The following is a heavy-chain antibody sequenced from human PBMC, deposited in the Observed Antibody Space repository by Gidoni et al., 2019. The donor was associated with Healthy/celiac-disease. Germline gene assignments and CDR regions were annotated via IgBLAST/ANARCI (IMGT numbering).Heavy chain of an antibody. V-gene: IGHV4-59*01. CDR1: GGSISSYY. Sequence: QVQLQESGPGLVKPSETLSLTCTVSGGSISSYYWSWIRQPPGKGLEWIGYIYYSGSTNYNPSLKSRVTISVDTSKNQFSLKLSSVTAADTAVYYCARAALVGAPSGMDVWGQGTTVTVSS. J-gene: IGHJ6*02. CDR2: IYYSGST. CDR3: ARAALVGAPSGMDV. D-gene: IGHD1-26*01.